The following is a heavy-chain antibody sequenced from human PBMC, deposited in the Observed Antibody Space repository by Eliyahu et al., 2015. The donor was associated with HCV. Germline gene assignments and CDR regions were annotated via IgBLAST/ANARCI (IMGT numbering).Heavy chain of an antibody. Sequence: QVQLQQWGAGLLKPSETLSLTCAVYGGSFSGYYWSWIRQPPGKGLEWIGEINHSGSTNYNPSLKSRVTISVDTSKNQFSLKLSSVTAADTAVYYCARGRPTLDRKYYYGMDVWGQGTTVTVSS. V-gene: IGHV4-34*01. CDR1: GGSFSGYY. D-gene: IGHD1-1*01. CDR3: ARGRPTLDRKYYYGMDV. CDR2: INHSGST. J-gene: IGHJ6*02.